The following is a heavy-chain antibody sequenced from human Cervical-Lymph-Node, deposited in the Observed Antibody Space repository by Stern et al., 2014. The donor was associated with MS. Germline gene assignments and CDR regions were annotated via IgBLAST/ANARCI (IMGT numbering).Heavy chain of an antibody. Sequence: VQLVESGPGLVKPSETLSLTCTVSGGSISSYYWSWIRHPPGKGLEWIGYIYYSGSTNYNPSLKSRVTISVDTSKNQFSLKLSSVTAADTAVYYCARGATQAFDPWGQGTLVTVSS. CDR2: IYYSGST. CDR3: ARGATQAFDP. CDR1: GGSISSYY. J-gene: IGHJ5*02. V-gene: IGHV4-59*01.